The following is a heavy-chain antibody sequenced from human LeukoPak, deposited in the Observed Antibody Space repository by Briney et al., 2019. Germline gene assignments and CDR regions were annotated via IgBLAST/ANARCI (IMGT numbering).Heavy chain of an antibody. D-gene: IGHD2-2*01. CDR2: ISAYNGNT. Sequence: ASVKVSCKASGYTFTSYGISWVRQAPGQGLEWMGWISAYNGNTNYAQKLQGRVTMTTDTSTSTAYMELRSLRSDDTAVYYCARERDCSSTSCYDAFDIWGQGTMVTVPS. J-gene: IGHJ3*02. V-gene: IGHV1-18*01. CDR3: ARERDCSSTSCYDAFDI. CDR1: GYTFTSYG.